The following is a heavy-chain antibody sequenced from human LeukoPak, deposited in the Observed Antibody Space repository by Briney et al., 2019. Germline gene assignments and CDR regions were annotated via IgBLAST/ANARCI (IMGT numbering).Heavy chain of an antibody. J-gene: IGHJ4*02. CDR3: ARYSYGHFDY. CDR2: IYSGGST. CDR1: GFTFSSYW. D-gene: IGHD5-18*01. Sequence: PGGSLRLSCAASGFTFSSYWMSWVRQAPGKGLEWVSVIYSGGSTHYADSVKGRFTISRDNSKNTLYLQMNSLRAEDTAVYYCARYSYGHFDYWGQGTLVTVSS. V-gene: IGHV3-53*01.